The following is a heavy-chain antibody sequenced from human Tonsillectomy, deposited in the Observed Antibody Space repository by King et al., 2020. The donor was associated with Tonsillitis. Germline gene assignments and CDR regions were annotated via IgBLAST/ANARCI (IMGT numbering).Heavy chain of an antibody. CDR1: GDSITSYY. V-gene: IGHV4-59*01. CDR3: ANTDSEYCGGDCYSRYFDL. J-gene: IGHJ2*01. D-gene: IGHD2-21*02. CDR2: IYHSRST. Sequence: VQLQESGPGLVKPSETLSLTCTVSGDSITSYYWSWIRQPPGKGLEWIGYIYHSRSTNYNPSLKSRVTISIDTSKNQFSLKLSSVTAADTAVYYCANTDSEYCGGDCYSRYFDLWGRGTLVTDSS.